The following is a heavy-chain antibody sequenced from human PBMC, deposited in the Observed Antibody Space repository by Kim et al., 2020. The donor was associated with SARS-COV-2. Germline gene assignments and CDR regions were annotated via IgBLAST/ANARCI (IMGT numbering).Heavy chain of an antibody. CDR3: ARDPNGYSSSWYPHFDY. V-gene: IGHV3-48*01. CDR1: GFTFSSYS. CDR2: ISSSSNTI. Sequence: GGSLRLSCAASGFTFSSYSMNWVRQAPGKGLEWVSYISSSSNTIYYADSVKGRFTISRDNGKNSLYLQMNSLRAEDTAVYYCARDPNGYSSSWYPHFDY. D-gene: IGHD6-13*01. J-gene: IGHJ4*01.